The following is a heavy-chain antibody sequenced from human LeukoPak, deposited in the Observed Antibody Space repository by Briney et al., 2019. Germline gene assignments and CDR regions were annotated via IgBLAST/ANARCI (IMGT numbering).Heavy chain of an antibody. CDR2: INYSGST. V-gene: IGHV4-59*01. Sequence: SETLSLTCTVSGGSISSYYWSWIRQPPGKGLEWIGYINYSGSTNYNPSLKSRVTISVDPSKNQFSLKLSSVTAADTAVYYCARGIDDFWSGYSYFDYWGQGTLVTASS. D-gene: IGHD3-3*01. CDR3: ARGIDDFWSGYSYFDY. CDR1: GGSISSYY. J-gene: IGHJ4*02.